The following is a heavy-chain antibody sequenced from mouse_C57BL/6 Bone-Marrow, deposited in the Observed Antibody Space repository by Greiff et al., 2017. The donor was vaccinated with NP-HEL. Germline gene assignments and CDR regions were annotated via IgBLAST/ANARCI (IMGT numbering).Heavy chain of an antibody. D-gene: IGHD3-2*02. J-gene: IGHJ2*01. CDR2: IHPNSGST. CDR1: GYTFTSYW. Sequence: VQLQQSGAELVKPGASVKLSCKASGYTFTSYWMHWVKQRPGQGLEWIGMIHPNSGSTNYNEKFKSKATLTVDKSSSTAYMQLSSLTSEDSAVYYCARSRQLRFPFAYWGQGTTLTVSS. V-gene: IGHV1-64*01. CDR3: ARSRQLRFPFAY.